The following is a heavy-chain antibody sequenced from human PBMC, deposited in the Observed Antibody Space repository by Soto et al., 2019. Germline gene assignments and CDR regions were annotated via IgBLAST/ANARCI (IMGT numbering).Heavy chain of an antibody. CDR1: GGSFSGYY. CDR3: ARVERGTATTVVDAFDI. CDR2: ISHSGRT. D-gene: IGHD1-1*01. J-gene: IGHJ3*02. Sequence: SETLSLTCAVYGGSFSGYYWGWIRQPPGKGLEWIGEISHSGRTNYNPSLKSRVTISIDMSRNHFSLKLSSVTAADTALYYCARVERGTATTVVDAFDIWGQGTMVTVSS. V-gene: IGHV4-34*01.